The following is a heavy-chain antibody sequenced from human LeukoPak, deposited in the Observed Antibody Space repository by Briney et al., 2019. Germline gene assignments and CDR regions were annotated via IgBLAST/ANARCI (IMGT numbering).Heavy chain of an antibody. CDR3: ARGAYYDYVWGSYRPFDY. CDR2: ISAYNGNT. Sequence: ASVKVSCKASGYTFTSYGISWVRQASGQGLEWMGWISAYNGNTNYAQKLQGRVTMTTDTSTSTAYMELRSLRSDDTAVYYCARGAYYDYVWGSYRPFDYWGQGTLVAVSS. J-gene: IGHJ4*02. D-gene: IGHD3-16*02. CDR1: GYTFTSYG. V-gene: IGHV1-18*01.